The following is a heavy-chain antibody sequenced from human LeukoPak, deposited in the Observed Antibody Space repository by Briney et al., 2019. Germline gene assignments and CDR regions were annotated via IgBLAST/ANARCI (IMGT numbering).Heavy chain of an antibody. CDR3: ARYATGPAY. Sequence: ASVKVSCKASGYTFTDCDGYEIHWVRQASGQGLEWMGWINPKNGGTDYAQKFQGRVTMTRDTSINTAYMELSRLTSDDTAVYYCARYATGPAYWGQGTLVTVSS. J-gene: IGHJ4*02. CDR2: INPKNGGT. CDR1: GYTFTDCDGYE. D-gene: IGHD2-2*01. V-gene: IGHV1-2*02.